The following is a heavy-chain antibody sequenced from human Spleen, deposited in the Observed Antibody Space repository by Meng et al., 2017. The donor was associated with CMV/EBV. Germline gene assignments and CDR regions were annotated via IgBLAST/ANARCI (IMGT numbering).Heavy chain of an antibody. CDR3: ARAVAGTLDY. CDR2: ISSSSSYI. Sequence: GESLKISCAASGFTFSSYSMNWVRQAPGKGLEWVSSISSSSSYIYYADSVKGRFTISRDNAKNSLYLQMNSLRAEDTAVYYCARAVAGTLDYWGQGTLVTVSS. D-gene: IGHD6-19*01. J-gene: IGHJ4*02. CDR1: GFTFSSYS. V-gene: IGHV3-21*01.